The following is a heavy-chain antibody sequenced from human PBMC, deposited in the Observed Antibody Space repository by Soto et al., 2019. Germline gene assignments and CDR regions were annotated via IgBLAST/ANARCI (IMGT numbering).Heavy chain of an antibody. J-gene: IGHJ3*01. V-gene: IGHV4-4*02. CDR3: ARVVLTITRGAFDA. Sequence: QVQLQESGPGLVKPSGTLSLTCAVSGGSISSSHWWTWVRQSPGKGLEYIGEISHSGTSNSTPSLKRRVTLSVDKSKNHFALTLTSVTAADTAVYYCARVVLTITRGAFDAWGQGTLVIVSS. CDR2: ISHSGTS. CDR1: GGSISSSHW. D-gene: IGHD3-9*01.